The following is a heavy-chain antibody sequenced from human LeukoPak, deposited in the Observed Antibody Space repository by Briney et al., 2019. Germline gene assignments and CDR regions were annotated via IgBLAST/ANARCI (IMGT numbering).Heavy chain of an antibody. Sequence: GRSLRLSCAASGFTFTTYWMHWVRQVPGKGLVWVARIKGDGSSTRHADSMKGRFTISRDNSKNTLYLQMNSLRAEDTAVYYCAKETRPSRGEFDYWGQGTLVTVSS. J-gene: IGHJ4*02. V-gene: IGHV3-74*01. D-gene: IGHD3-16*01. CDR2: IKGDGSST. CDR1: GFTFTTYW. CDR3: AKETRPSRGEFDY.